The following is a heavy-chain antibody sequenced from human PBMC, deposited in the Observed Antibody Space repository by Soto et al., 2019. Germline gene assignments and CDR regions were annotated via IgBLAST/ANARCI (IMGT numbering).Heavy chain of an antibody. CDR3: AAQGTMVRGVITDP. D-gene: IGHD3-10*01. Sequence: VQLVESGGGVVQPGRSLRLSCAASGFTFSSYGMHWVRQAPGKGLEWVAVISYDGSNKYYADSVKGRFTISRDNSKNTLYLQMNSLRAEDTAVYYCAAQGTMVRGVITDPWGQGTLVTVSS. CDR1: GFTFSSYG. J-gene: IGHJ5*02. V-gene: IGHV3-30*03. CDR2: ISYDGSNK.